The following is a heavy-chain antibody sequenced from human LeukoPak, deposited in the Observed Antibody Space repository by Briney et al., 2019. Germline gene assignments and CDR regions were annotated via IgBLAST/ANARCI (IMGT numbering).Heavy chain of an antibody. D-gene: IGHD4-17*01. Sequence: PSQTLSLTCTVSGGSISSGGYYWSWIRQHPGKGLEWIGYIYYSGSTYYNPSLKSRVTISVDTSKNQFSLKLSSVTAADTAVYYCAREPTTVTTSGYFQHWGQGTLVTVSS. CDR3: AREPTTVTTSGYFQH. J-gene: IGHJ1*01. CDR2: IYYSGST. CDR1: GGSISSGGYY. V-gene: IGHV4-31*03.